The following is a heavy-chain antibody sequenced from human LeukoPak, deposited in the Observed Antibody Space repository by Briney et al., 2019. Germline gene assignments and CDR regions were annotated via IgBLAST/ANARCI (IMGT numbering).Heavy chain of an antibody. Sequence: GGSLRLSCAASGFTFSSYWMSWVRQAPGKGLEWVANIKQDGSEKYYVDSVKGRFTISRDNAKNSLYLQMNSLRAEDTAVYYCARAKYCSGGSCYSGFGFDYWGQGTLVTVSS. J-gene: IGHJ4*02. D-gene: IGHD2-15*01. CDR2: IKQDGSEK. CDR1: GFTFSSYW. CDR3: ARAKYCSGGSCYSGFGFDY. V-gene: IGHV3-7*01.